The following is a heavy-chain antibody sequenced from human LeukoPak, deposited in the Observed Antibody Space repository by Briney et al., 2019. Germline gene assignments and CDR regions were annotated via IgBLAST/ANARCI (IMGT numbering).Heavy chain of an antibody. Sequence: ASVKVSCKASGYTFTGYYMHWVRQAPGQGLEWMGWINPNSGGTNYAQKFQGRVTMTRDTSISTACMELSRLRSDDTAVYYCARGGVCSSTSCYNFDYWGQGTLVTVSS. D-gene: IGHD2-2*01. CDR1: GYTFTGYY. CDR2: INPNSGGT. V-gene: IGHV1-2*02. J-gene: IGHJ4*02. CDR3: ARGGVCSSTSCYNFDY.